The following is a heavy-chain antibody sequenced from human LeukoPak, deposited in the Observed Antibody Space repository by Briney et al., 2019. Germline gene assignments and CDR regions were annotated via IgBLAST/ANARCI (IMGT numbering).Heavy chain of an antibody. J-gene: IGHJ5*02. V-gene: IGHV3-11*05. Sequence: GGSLRLSCAASGFTFSDYYMSWIRQAPGKGLEWVSYISSSGTSTKYADSVKGRFTISRDNAKNSLYLQMNSLRAEDTAVYYCARDSAHIAVLPPAMSLGLGNWFDPWGQGTLVTVSS. CDR1: GFTFSDYY. D-gene: IGHD2-2*01. CDR3: ARDSAHIAVLPPAMSLGLGNWFDP. CDR2: ISSSGTST.